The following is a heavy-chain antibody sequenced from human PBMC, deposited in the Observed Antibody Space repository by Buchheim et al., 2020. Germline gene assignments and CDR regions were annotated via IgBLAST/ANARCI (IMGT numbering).Heavy chain of an antibody. V-gene: IGHV3-48*04. Sequence: EVQLVESGGGLVQPGGSLRLSCVASGFTLSSYSMNWVRQAPGKGLEWVSYINSNSESKQYADSVKGRFTISRDNAKNSLYLQMNSLRAEDTARYYCARKSGGLDYWGQGTL. CDR3: ARKSGGLDY. CDR1: GFTLSSYS. D-gene: IGHD2-15*01. CDR2: INSNSESK. J-gene: IGHJ4*02.